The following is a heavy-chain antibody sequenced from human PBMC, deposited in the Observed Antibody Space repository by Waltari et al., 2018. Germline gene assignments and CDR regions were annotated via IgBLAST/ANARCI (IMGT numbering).Heavy chain of an antibody. CDR2: ISSRGDVV. CDR3: ARGSVADP. J-gene: IGHJ5*02. V-gene: IGHV3-11*04. D-gene: IGHD6-19*01. Sequence: QAQLVESGGGLVRPGGSLRLSCTASGFTFGNFYMSWIRQGAGKGLEWILYISSRGDVVYYADSVRGRFAVTRDNAENSLFLQLNSLRPNDTAMYYCARGSVADPWGQGTLVTVSS. CDR1: GFTFGNFY.